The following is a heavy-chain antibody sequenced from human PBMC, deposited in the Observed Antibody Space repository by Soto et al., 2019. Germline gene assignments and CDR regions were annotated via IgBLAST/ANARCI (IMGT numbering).Heavy chain of an antibody. J-gene: IGHJ6*02. Sequence: ASVKVSCKASGYTFTTYDISWVRQAPGQELEWMGWISTYNGNTNYPQSLQGRLTMTTDTSTTTAYMELRSLRSDDTAVYYCARDPYHVLMVNAPNLYGMDVWGQGTTVTVSS. CDR3: ARDPYHVLMVNAPNLYGMDV. D-gene: IGHD2-8*01. CDR2: ISTYNGNT. V-gene: IGHV1-18*01. CDR1: GYTFTTYD.